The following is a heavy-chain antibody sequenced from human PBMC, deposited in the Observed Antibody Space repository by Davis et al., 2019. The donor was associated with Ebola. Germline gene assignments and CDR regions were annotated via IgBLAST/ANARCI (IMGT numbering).Heavy chain of an antibody. Sequence: SETLSLTCAVYGGSFRGYYWSWIRQPPGKGLEWIGEINHSGSTNYNPSLKSRVTISVDRSKNQFSLKLGSVTAADTAVYYCASTIFGVVINPYYFDYWGQGTLVTVSS. V-gene: IGHV4-34*01. CDR2: INHSGST. J-gene: IGHJ4*02. CDR3: ASTIFGVVINPYYFDY. D-gene: IGHD3-3*01. CDR1: GGSFRGYY.